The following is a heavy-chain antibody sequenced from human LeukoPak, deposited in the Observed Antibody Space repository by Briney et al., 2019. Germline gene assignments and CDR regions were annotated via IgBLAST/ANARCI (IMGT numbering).Heavy chain of an antibody. J-gene: IGHJ4*02. V-gene: IGHV3-74*01. D-gene: IGHD4-17*01. CDR1: GFTFNNYY. CDR2: IKSDGSNT. CDR3: ARGGDYPFDY. Sequence: PGGSLRLSCAASGFTFNNYYMHWVRQAPGKGLVWVSRIKSDGSNTNYADSVKGRFTISRDNAKNTLYLQMNSLRAEDTALYYCARGGDYPFDYWGQGTLVTVSS.